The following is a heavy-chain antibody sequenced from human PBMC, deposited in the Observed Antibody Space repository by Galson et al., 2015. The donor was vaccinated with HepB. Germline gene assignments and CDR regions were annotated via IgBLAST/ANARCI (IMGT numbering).Heavy chain of an antibody. Sequence: SLRLSCAASGFTFSSYSMNWVRQAPGKGLEWVSSISSSSGYIYYADSVKGRFTISRDNAKYSLYLQMNSLRAEDTAVYYCARDSDYGDVFDYWGQGTLVTVSS. CDR2: ISSSSGYI. J-gene: IGHJ4*02. V-gene: IGHV3-21*01. CDR1: GFTFSSYS. D-gene: IGHD4-17*01. CDR3: ARDSDYGDVFDY.